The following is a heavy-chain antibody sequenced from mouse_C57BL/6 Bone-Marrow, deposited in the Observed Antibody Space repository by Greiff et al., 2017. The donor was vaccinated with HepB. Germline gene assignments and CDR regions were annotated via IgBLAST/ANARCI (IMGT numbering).Heavy chain of an antibody. Sequence: QVQLKESGAELARPGASVKLSCKASGYTFTSYGISWVKQRTGQGLEWIGEIYPRSGNTYYNEKFKGKATLTADKSSSTAYMELRSLTSEDSAVYFCAYDYDALYWYFDVWGTGTTVTVSS. CDR2: IYPRSGNT. CDR1: GYTFTSYG. D-gene: IGHD2-4*01. J-gene: IGHJ1*03. CDR3: AYDYDALYWYFDV. V-gene: IGHV1-81*01.